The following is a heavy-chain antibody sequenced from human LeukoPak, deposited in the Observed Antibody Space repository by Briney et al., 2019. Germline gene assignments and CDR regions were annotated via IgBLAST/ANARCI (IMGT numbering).Heavy chain of an antibody. V-gene: IGHV4-39*07. CDR3: ARRPRGLRTYYFDY. J-gene: IGHJ4*02. Sequence: PSETLSLTCTVSGGSISSSSYYWGWIRQPPGKGLEWIGSIYYSGSTYYNPSLKSRVTISVDTSKNQFSLKLSSVTAADTAVYYCARRPRGLRTYYFDYWGQGTLVTVSS. D-gene: IGHD4-17*01. CDR2: IYYSGST. CDR1: GGSISSSSYY.